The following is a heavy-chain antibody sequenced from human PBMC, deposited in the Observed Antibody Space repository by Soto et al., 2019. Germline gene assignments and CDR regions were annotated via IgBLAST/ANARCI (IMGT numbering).Heavy chain of an antibody. CDR2: IYYSGST. CDR3: ARVLMLAAAGQGNYGMDV. CDR1: GGSISSGGYY. Sequence: KSSETLSLTCTVSGGSISSGGYYWSWIRQHPGKGLEWIGYIYYSGSTYYNPSLKSRVTISVDTSRNQFSLKLSSVTAADTAVYYCARVLMLAAAGQGNYGMDVWGQGTTVTVSS. V-gene: IGHV4-31*03. D-gene: IGHD6-13*01. J-gene: IGHJ6*02.